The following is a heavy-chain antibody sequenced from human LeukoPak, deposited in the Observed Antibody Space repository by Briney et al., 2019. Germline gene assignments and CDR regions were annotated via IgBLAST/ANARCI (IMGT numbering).Heavy chain of an antibody. Sequence: GGSLRLSCTASGFTFGDYAMSWVRQARGKGLEWVGYIRSEAYGGTTEYAASVKGRFTISRDDSKSIAYLQMNSLKTEDTAVYYCTRDRGAHYDFWSGFTLYYYYYGMDVWGQGTTVTVSS. CDR1: GFTFGDYA. D-gene: IGHD3-3*01. V-gene: IGHV3-49*04. J-gene: IGHJ6*02. CDR2: IRSEAYGGTT. CDR3: TRDRGAHYDFWSGFTLYYYYYGMDV.